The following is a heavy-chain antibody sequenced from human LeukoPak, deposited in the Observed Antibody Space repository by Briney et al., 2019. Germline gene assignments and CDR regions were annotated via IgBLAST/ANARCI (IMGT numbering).Heavy chain of an antibody. D-gene: IGHD4-17*01. Sequence: SETLSLTCAVYGGSFSGYYWSWIRQPPGKGLEWIGEINHSGSTNYNPSLKSRVTISVDTSKNQFSLKLSSVTAADTAVYYCARGFRVEYGDYVRGHFDYWGQGTLVTVS. CDR3: ARGFRVEYGDYVRGHFDY. J-gene: IGHJ4*02. CDR1: GGSFSGYY. CDR2: INHSGST. V-gene: IGHV4-34*01.